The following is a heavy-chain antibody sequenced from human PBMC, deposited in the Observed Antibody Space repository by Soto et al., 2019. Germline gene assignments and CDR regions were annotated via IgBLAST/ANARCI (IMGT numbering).Heavy chain of an antibody. Sequence: GASVKVSCKASGYTFTSYDINWVRQATGQGLEWMGWINPNTSYTDYAQKFQDRVTMTGNTSITTAYMELSILRSEDTAVYYCVRGRVMITFGVVIVIDPWGQGTLVTVSS. CDR3: VRGRVMITFGVVIVIDP. J-gene: IGHJ5*02. CDR2: INPNTSYT. D-gene: IGHD3-16*02. V-gene: IGHV1-8*01. CDR1: GYTFTSYD.